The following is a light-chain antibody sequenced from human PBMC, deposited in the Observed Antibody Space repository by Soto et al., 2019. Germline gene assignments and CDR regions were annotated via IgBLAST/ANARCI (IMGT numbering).Light chain of an antibody. V-gene: IGLV4-69*01. CDR1: SGHSSYA. CDR2: LNSDGSH. J-gene: IGLJ2*01. Sequence: QLVLTQSPSASASLGASVKLTCTLSSGHSSYAIAWHQQQPEKGPRYLMNLNSDGSHSKGDGIPDRFSGSSSGAERYLTLSSLQSEDEADYDCKTWGTGIVVFGGGTKLTVL. CDR3: KTWGTGIVV.